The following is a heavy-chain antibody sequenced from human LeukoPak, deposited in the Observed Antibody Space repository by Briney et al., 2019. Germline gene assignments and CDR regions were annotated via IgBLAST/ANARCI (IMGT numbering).Heavy chain of an antibody. D-gene: IGHD3-3*01. Sequence: PGRSLRLSCAASGFTFSSYGMHWVRQAPGKGLEWVAVISYDGSNKYYADSMKGRFTISRGNSKNTLYLQMNSLRAEDTAVYYCAKDFAWYWGQGTLVTVSS. CDR3: AKDFAWY. CDR1: GFTFSSYG. J-gene: IGHJ4*02. V-gene: IGHV3-30*18. CDR2: ISYDGSNK.